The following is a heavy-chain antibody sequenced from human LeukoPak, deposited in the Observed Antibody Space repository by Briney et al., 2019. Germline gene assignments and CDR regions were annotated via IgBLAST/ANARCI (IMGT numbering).Heavy chain of an antibody. CDR1: GGSISSDY. Sequence: SETLSLTCTVSGGSISSDYWSWIRQPPGKGLEWIGYIYHSGSTNYNPSLKSRVTISVDTSKNQLSLKLSSVTAADTAVYYCARHTYGGNSDFQHWGQGTLVTVSS. J-gene: IGHJ1*01. CDR2: IYHSGST. V-gene: IGHV4-59*08. D-gene: IGHD4-23*01. CDR3: ARHTYGGNSDFQH.